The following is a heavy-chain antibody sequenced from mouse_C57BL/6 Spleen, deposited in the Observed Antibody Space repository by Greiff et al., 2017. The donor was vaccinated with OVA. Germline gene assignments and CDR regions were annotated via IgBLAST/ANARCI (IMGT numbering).Heavy chain of an antibody. V-gene: IGHV1-22*01. Sequence: EVQLQQSGPELVKPGASVKMSCKASGYTFTDYNMHWVKQSHGKSLEWIGYINPNNGGTSYNQKFKGKATLTVNKSSSTAYMELRSLTSEDSAVYYCASYYGSSDVKWYFDVWGTGTTVTVSS. CDR2: INPNNGGT. J-gene: IGHJ1*03. CDR3: ASYYGSSDVKWYFDV. D-gene: IGHD1-1*01. CDR1: GYTFTDYN.